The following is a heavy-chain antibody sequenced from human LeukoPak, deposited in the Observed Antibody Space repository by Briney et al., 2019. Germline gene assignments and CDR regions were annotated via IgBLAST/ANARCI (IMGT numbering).Heavy chain of an antibody. J-gene: IGHJ4*02. CDR1: GYTFNRYS. CDR3: ARHLYGDYFFDY. V-gene: IGHV1-18*01. D-gene: IGHD4-17*01. CDR2: INAYNGNT. Sequence: ASVKVSCKASGYTFNRYSISWVRQAPGQGLEWMGWINAYNGNTNYAQKSQGRVTMTTDTSTSTAYMELRSLRSDDTAVYYCARHLYGDYFFDYWGQGTLITVSP.